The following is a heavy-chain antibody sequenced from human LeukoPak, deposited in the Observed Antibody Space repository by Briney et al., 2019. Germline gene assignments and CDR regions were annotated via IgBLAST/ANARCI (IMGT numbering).Heavy chain of an antibody. V-gene: IGHV4-59*01. D-gene: IGHD3-22*01. CDR3: ARVRDRSGYFYDFDY. J-gene: IGHJ4*02. Sequence: PSETLSLTCTVSGGSISSYYWSWIRQPPGTGLEWIGYIHYSGSTNYNPSLKSRVTISVDTSKNQFSLKLSSVTAADTAVHYCARVRDRSGYFYDFDYWGQGTLVTVSS. CDR2: IHYSGST. CDR1: GGSISSYY.